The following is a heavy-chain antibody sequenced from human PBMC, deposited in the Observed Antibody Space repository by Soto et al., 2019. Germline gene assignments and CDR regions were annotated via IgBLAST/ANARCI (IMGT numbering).Heavy chain of an antibody. J-gene: IGHJ4*02. V-gene: IGHV4-34*01. CDR2: INHSGST. CDR3: ARGAGYGGNSRFDY. CDR1: GGSFSGYY. Sequence: SETLSLTCAVYGGSFSGYYWSWIRQPPGKGLEWIGEINHSGSTNYNPSLKSRVTISVDTSKNQFSLKLSSVTAADTAVYYCARGAGYGGNSRFDYWGQGTLVT. D-gene: IGHD4-17*01.